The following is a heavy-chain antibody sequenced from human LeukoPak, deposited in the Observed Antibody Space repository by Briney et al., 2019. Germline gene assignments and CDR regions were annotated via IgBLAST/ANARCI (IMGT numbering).Heavy chain of an antibody. CDR2: IFSGGRT. D-gene: IGHD6-25*01. V-gene: IGHV3-53*01. CDR3: ATTAATRKAIY. CDR1: GFTVSSNY. J-gene: IGHJ4*02. Sequence: GGSLRLSCAASGFTVSSNYMSWLRQAPGKGLEWVSVIFSGGRTYNADSVKGRFTISGDSSKNTLYLQMNSLRAEDTAVYYCATTAATRKAIYWGQGTLVTVSS.